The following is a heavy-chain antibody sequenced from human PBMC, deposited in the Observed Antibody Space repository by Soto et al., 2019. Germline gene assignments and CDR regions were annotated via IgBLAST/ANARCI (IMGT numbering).Heavy chain of an antibody. V-gene: IGHV1-18*01. Sequence: ASVKVSCKASGGTFSIYTISWVRQAPGQGLEWMGWISAYNGNTNYAQKLQGRVTMTTDTSTSTAYMELRSLRSDDTAVYYCARSSGYSYGFDYWGQGTLVTVSS. CDR3: ARSSGYSYGFDY. CDR1: GGTFSIYT. D-gene: IGHD5-18*01. J-gene: IGHJ4*02. CDR2: ISAYNGNT.